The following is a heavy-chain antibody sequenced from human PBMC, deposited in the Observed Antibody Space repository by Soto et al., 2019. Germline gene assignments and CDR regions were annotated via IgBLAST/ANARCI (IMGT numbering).Heavy chain of an antibody. CDR1: GGTFTNYA. D-gene: IGHD2-21*01. CDR2: IIPIFGTA. Sequence: VQLVQSGAEVKKPGSSVKVSCKASGGTFTNYAFSWVRQAPGQGLEWLGGIIPIFGTADYAQKFQGRVTHNADESTRTAQMELSSLTSVDPAVYYCASWVKEDGVGGHCHYGMDVWGQVNTVSV. V-gene: IGHV1-69*13. J-gene: IGHJ6*02. CDR3: ASWVKEDGVGGHCHYGMDV.